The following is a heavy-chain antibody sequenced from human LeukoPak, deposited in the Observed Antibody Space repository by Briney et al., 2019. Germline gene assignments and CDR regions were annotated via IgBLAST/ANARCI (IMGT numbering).Heavy chain of an antibody. J-gene: IGHJ3*02. CDR3: AKGYSSSWNDAFDI. CDR1: GFTFSSYG. D-gene: IGHD6-13*01. CDR2: IRYDGSNK. V-gene: IGHV3-30*02. Sequence: GGSLRLSCAASGFTFSSYGMHWVRQAPGKGLEWVAFIRYDGSNKYYADSVKGRFTISRDNSKNTLYLQMKSLRAEDTAVYYCAKGYSSSWNDAFDIWGQGTMVTVSS.